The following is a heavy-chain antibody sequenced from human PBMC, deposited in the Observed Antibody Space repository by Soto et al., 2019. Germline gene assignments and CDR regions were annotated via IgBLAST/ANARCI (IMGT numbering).Heavy chain of an antibody. J-gene: IGHJ4*02. V-gene: IGHV1-18*01. Sequence: VASVKVSCKASGYTFSNYGVSWVRLAPGQGLEWMGWISAYNGNINYAQNFQGRVTMTTDTSTSTAYMEVRSLTSDDTAAYYCARDPGTSYYDSSGYFLDHWGQGTLVTVSS. D-gene: IGHD3-22*01. CDR3: ARDPGTSYYDSSGYFLDH. CDR2: ISAYNGNI. CDR1: GYTFSNYG.